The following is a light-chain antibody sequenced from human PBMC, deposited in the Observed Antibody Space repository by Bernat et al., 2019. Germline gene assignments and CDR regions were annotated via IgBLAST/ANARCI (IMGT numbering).Light chain of an antibody. Sequence: QMTQSPSSLSASVGDRVIITCRASQNIGRYLNWYQQKSGRAPRLLIYKTSTLASGVPSRFSGSGSGTDFTLTISSLQPEDFATYFCQQSYHDVYTFGQGTKV. CDR1: QNIGRY. CDR3: QQSYHDVYT. CDR2: KTS. J-gene: IGKJ2*01. V-gene: IGKV1-39*01.